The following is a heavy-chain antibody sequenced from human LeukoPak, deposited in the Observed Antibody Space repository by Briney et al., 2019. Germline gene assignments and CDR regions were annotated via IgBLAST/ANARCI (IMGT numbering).Heavy chain of an antibody. Sequence: PGASLRLSCVTSGFTFSTYVMSWVRKFPGKGLEWLSSIGTSGATTTYADSVKGRFTISRDNSENTLYLQMNSLRVEDTAEYYCARIERCDYWGQGTLVTVSS. V-gene: IGHV3-23*01. J-gene: IGHJ4*02. CDR3: ARIERCDY. CDR2: IGTSGATT. CDR1: GFTFSTYV.